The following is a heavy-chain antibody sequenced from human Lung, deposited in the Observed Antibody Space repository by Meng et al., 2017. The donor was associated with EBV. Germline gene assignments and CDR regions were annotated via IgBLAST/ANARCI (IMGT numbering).Heavy chain of an antibody. D-gene: IGHD4-17*01. CDR2: IYYSGST. Sequence: QVHVQGAGPGLLQPSHTLSRACTVSGDSISSGGFYWSWIRQHPGKGLEWIGYIYYSGSTYYNPSLRSRVAISIDTSKNQFSLKLTSVTAADTAVYFCARTNYGDYNWFDPWGQGTLVTVSS. V-gene: IGHV4-31*03. CDR1: GDSISSGGFY. CDR3: ARTNYGDYNWFDP. J-gene: IGHJ5*02.